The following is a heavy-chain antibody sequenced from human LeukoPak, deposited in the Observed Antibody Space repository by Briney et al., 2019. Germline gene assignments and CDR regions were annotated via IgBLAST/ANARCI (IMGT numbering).Heavy chain of an antibody. Sequence: PGGSLRLSCAASGFTFSTYTMNWVRQAPGKGLEWVSYISSSSNTIYYADSVKGRFTISRDNAKNSVYLQMNSLRAEDTAVYYCARVGGSYLYFDYWGQGTLVTVSS. CDR3: ARVGGSYLYFDY. CDR1: GFTFSTYT. V-gene: IGHV3-48*01. CDR2: ISSSSNTI. D-gene: IGHD1-26*01. J-gene: IGHJ4*02.